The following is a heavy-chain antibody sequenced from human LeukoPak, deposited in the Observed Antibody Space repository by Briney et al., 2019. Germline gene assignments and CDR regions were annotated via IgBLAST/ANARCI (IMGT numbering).Heavy chain of an antibody. J-gene: IGHJ1*01. Sequence: SVTVSFKTSGYTFTSYYLHLLRQPPAQGRDRMGIRNPSSGTTSYAQNFQGRLTMTRDTSTTTAYMEVSSLRSEDTAVYYCARDSGYSTSPSEYVQHWGQGTLVTVSS. D-gene: IGHD6-6*01. CDR1: GYTFTSYY. CDR3: ARDSGYSTSPSEYVQH. V-gene: IGHV1-46*01. CDR2: RNPSSGTT.